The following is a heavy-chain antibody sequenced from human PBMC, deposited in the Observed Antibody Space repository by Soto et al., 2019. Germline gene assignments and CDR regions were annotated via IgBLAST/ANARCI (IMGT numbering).Heavy chain of an antibody. J-gene: IGHJ6*02. D-gene: IGHD5-12*01. Sequence: QVQLVESGGGVVQPGRSLRLSCAASGFTFSSYGRHWVRKAPGKGLEWVALVWYDGGNKYYADSVKGRFTISRDNSKNTLYLQMNSLRDEDTAVYYCVRAAGYSGNDYVYYYGMDVWGQGTTVTVSS. CDR2: VWYDGGNK. CDR1: GFTFSSYG. CDR3: VRAAGYSGNDYVYYYGMDV. V-gene: IGHV3-33*01.